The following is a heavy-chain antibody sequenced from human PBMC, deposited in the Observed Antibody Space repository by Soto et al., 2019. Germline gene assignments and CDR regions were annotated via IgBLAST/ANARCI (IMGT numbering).Heavy chain of an antibody. CDR2: IYYSGST. CDR1: GGSISSSTYY. CDR3: ANSYGDYVSC. J-gene: IGHJ4*02. D-gene: IGHD4-17*01. Sequence: QLQLQESGPGLVKPSETLSLTCTVSGGSISSSTYYWGWIRQPPGKGLEWIGSIYYSGSTYYNPSLKSRVTISVNTSTNQFSLKLSSVTAADTAVYYCANSYGDYVSCWGQGTLVTVSS. V-gene: IGHV4-39*01.